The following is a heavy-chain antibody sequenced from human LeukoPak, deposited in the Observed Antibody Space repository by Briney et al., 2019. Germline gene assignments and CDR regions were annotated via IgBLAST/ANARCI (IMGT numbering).Heavy chain of an antibody. CDR2: IYYSGST. CDR1: GGSISSSSYY. V-gene: IGHV4-39*01. Sequence: SSETLSLTCTVSGGSISSSSYYWGWIRQPPGKGLEWIGSIYYSGSTYYNPSLKSRVTISVDTSKNQFSLKLSSVTAADTAVYYCARQREALWFGEVPRHFDYWGQGTLVTVSS. D-gene: IGHD3-10*01. J-gene: IGHJ4*02. CDR3: ARQREALWFGEVPRHFDY.